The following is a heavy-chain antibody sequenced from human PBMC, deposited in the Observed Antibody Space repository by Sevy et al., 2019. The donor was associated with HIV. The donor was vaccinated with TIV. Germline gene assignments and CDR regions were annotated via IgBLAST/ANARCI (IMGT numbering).Heavy chain of an antibody. J-gene: IGHJ5*02. CDR1: GFTVSSNY. V-gene: IGHV3-53*01. Sequence: GGSLRLSCAASGFTVSSNYMSWVRQAPGKGLEWVSVIYSGGSTYYADSVKGRFTISRDNSKNTLYLQMNSLRAEDTAVYYCARYSSGWKSWFDPWGQRTLVTVSS. CDR3: ARYSSGWKSWFDP. CDR2: IYSGGST. D-gene: IGHD6-19*01.